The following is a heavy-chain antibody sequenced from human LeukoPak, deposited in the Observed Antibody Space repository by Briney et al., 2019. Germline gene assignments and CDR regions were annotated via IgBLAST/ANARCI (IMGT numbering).Heavy chain of an antibody. CDR1: RGTFSSYA. J-gene: IGHJ4*02. D-gene: IGHD2-15*01. CDR2: IIPIFGTA. CDR3: ARDRDKDFDY. V-gene: IGHV1-69*13. Sequence: ASVKVSCKASRGTFSSYAISWVRQAPGQGLEWMGGIIPIFGTANYAQKFQGRVTITADESTSTAYMELSSLRSEDTAVYYCARDRDKDFDYWGQGTLVTVSS.